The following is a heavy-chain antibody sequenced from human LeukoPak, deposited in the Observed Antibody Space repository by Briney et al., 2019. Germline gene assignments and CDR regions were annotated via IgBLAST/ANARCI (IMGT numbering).Heavy chain of an antibody. D-gene: IGHD6-19*01. CDR3: ATGIAVSAFDI. V-gene: IGHV4-59*01. J-gene: IGHJ3*02. CDR1: GGSISSYY. Sequence: SETLSLTCTVSGGSISSYYWSWIRQPPGKGLEWIGYIYYSGSTNYNPSLKSRVTISVDTSKNQFSLKLSSVTAADTAVYYCATGIAVSAFDIWGQGTMVTVSS. CDR2: IYYSGST.